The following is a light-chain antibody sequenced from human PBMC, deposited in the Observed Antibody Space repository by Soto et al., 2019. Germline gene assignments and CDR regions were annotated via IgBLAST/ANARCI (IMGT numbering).Light chain of an antibody. V-gene: IGLV2-14*03. Sequence: QSALTQPASVSGSPGQSITISCTGANSDVGGYNYVSWYQQHPGKAPKLIIYDVSNRPSGVSNRFSGSKSGNTASLAISGLQAEDEADYYCSSYTISTFGVFGGGTKLTVL. J-gene: IGLJ3*02. CDR2: DVS. CDR1: NSDVGGYNY. CDR3: SSYTISTFGV.